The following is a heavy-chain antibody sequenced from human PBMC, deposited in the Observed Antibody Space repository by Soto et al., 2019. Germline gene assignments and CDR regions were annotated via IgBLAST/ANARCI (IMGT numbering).Heavy chain of an antibody. CDR3: ARGDCSGGRCSTSWFDP. CDR1: GGSISSVGYC. CDR2: TYYSGST. V-gene: IGHV4-31*03. J-gene: IGHJ5*02. D-gene: IGHD2-15*01. Sequence: SQTLSLTYTVSGGSISSVGYCCSWIRQHPGKGLEWIGYTYYSGSTYYNPSLKSRVTISVDTSKNQFSLKLSSVAAADTAVYYCARGDCSGGRCSTSWFDPWGQGTLVTVSS.